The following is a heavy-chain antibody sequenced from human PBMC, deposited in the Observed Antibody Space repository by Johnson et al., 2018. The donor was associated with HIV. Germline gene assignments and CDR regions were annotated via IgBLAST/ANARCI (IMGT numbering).Heavy chain of an antibody. CDR3: ARAVRDYYDSSGYYYSFAFDI. D-gene: IGHD3-22*01. CDR2: ISSNGGST. CDR1: GFTFSSYA. J-gene: IGHJ3*02. Sequence: VQLVESGGGLVQPGGSLRLSCAASGFTFSSYAMHWVRQAPGKGLEYVSAISSNGGSTYYANSVKGRFTISRDNSKNTLYLQMGSLRAEDMAVYYCARAVRDYYDSSGYYYSFAFDIWGQGTMVTVSS. V-gene: IGHV3-64*01.